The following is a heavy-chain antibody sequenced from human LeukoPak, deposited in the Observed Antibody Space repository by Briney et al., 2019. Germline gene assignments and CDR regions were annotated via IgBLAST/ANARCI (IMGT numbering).Heavy chain of an antibody. CDR3: VRSIQFGFRFDP. Sequence: SGGSLRLSCAASGFDFRIHSMNWVRQAPGKGLEWISYITGDSNIIYYGDSVRGRFTISRDNAKNSLYLQMNSLTADDTAVYYCVRSIQFGFRFDPRGQGTLVTVSS. CDR1: GFDFRIHS. V-gene: IGHV3-48*01. J-gene: IGHJ5*02. D-gene: IGHD3-16*01. CDR2: ITGDSNII.